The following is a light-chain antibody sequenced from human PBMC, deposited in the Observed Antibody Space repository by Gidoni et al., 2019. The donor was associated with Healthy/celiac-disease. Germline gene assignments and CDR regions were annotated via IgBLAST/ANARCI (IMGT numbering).Light chain of an antibody. CDR2: DAS. CDR1: QSVSSY. CDR3: QQRSYWPPS. V-gene: IGKV3-11*01. J-gene: IGKJ4*02. Sequence: NGFTQSPATLSLSPGERATLSCRASQSVSSYLAWYQQKPGQAPRLLIYDASNRATGIPAWFSGSCSGTDFPLTISSLEPEDFAVYYCQQRSYWPPSFGGGTKVEIK.